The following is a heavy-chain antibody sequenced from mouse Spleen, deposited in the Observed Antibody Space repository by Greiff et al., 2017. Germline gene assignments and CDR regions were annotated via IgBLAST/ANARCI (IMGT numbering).Heavy chain of an antibody. Sequence: EVQLVESGGGLVKPGGSLKLSCAASGFTFSSYAMSWVRQTPEKRLEWVATISDGGSYTYYPDNVKGRFTISRDNAKNNLYLQMSHLKSEDTAMYYCARGDGSSDYWGQGTTLTVSS. J-gene: IGHJ2*01. CDR2: ISDGGSYT. CDR1: GFTFSSYA. D-gene: IGHD1-1*01. V-gene: IGHV5-4*01. CDR3: ARGDGSSDY.